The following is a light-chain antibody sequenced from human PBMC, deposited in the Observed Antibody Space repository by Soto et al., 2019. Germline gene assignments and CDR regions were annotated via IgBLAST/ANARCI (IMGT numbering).Light chain of an antibody. CDR3: QQYVTALT. CDR1: QDISNH. CDR2: DAS. J-gene: IGKJ4*01. V-gene: IGKV1-33*01. Sequence: DIQMTQSPSSLSASAGDRVTITCQASQDISNHLNWYQQKAGKAPKLLINDASNLEAGVPSRFSGSGAGTDFTLTISSLQPEDIATYYCQQYVTALTFGGGTKVEIK.